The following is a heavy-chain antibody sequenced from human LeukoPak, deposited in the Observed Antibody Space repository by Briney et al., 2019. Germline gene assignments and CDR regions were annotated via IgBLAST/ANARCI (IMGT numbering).Heavy chain of an antibody. Sequence: PGGSLRLSCAASGFTFSSYAMHWVRQAPGKGLEWVAVISYDGSNKYYADSVKGRFTISRDNSKNTLYLQMNSLRAEDTAVYYCARDIITIFGVVTPLDYWGQGTLVTVSS. CDR2: ISYDGSNK. J-gene: IGHJ4*02. D-gene: IGHD3-3*01. CDR1: GFTFSSYA. CDR3: ARDIITIFGVVTPLDY. V-gene: IGHV3-30*04.